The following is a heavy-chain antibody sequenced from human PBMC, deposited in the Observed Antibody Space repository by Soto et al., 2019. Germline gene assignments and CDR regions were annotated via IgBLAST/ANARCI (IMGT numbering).Heavy chain of an antibody. V-gene: IGHV3-48*01. CDR1: GFTFRNYG. CDR3: ARDQLYYNDISGRPLNAFDV. Sequence: EVDLVESGGGLVQSGGSLRLSCAASGFTFRNYGMNWVRQAPGKGLEWVSYIGIGSSTKYYADSVKGRFTISRDNAKNSQYLQMNSLRAEETAVYYCARDQLYYNDISGRPLNAFDVWGQGTMVTVSS. CDR2: IGIGSSTK. D-gene: IGHD3-22*01. J-gene: IGHJ3*01.